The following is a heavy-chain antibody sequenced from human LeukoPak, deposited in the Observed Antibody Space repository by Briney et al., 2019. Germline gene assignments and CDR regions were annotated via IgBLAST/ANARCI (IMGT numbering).Heavy chain of an antibody. CDR3: ARGILPWEPLDY. V-gene: IGHV1-2*02. Sequence: ASVKVSCKASGYTFTDHYMHWVRQAPGQGPEWMGWINLNSGGTNYAQKFQGRVTMTRDTSISTAHMELSSPRSDDTAVYYCARGILPWEPLDYWGQGTLVTVSS. CDR1: GYTFTDHY. CDR2: INLNSGGT. D-gene: IGHD1-26*01. J-gene: IGHJ4*02.